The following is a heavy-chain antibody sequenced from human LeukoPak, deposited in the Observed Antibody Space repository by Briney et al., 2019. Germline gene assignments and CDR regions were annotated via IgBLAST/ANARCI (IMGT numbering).Heavy chain of an antibody. CDR1: GGSISSSSYY. V-gene: IGHV4-39*01. CDR2: IYYSGST. Sequence: SETLSPTCTVSGGSISSSSYYWGWIRQPPGKGLEWIGSIYYSGSTYYNPSLKSRVTISVDTSKNQFSLKLSSVTAADTAVYYCARQANPGDLDYWGQGTLVTVSS. CDR3: ARQANPGDLDY. D-gene: IGHD7-27*01. J-gene: IGHJ4*02.